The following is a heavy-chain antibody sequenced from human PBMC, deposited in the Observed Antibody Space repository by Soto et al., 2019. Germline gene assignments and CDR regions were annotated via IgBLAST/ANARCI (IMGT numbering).Heavy chain of an antibody. CDR2: ISYDGSNK. V-gene: IGHV3-30*03. J-gene: IGHJ4*02. CDR3: APGASFDY. Sequence: GGSLRLSCAASGFTFSSYGMHWVRQAPGKGLEWVAVISYDGSNKYYADSVKGRFTISRDNSKNTLYLQMNSLRAEDTAVYYCAPGASFDYWGQGTLVTVSS. CDR1: GFTFSSYG.